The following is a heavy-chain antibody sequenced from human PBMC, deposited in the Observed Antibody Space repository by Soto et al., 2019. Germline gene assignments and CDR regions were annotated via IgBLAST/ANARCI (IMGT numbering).Heavy chain of an antibody. CDR3: ATPGPYYYYGMDV. D-gene: IGHD2-15*01. V-gene: IGHV4-34*01. J-gene: IGHJ6*02. Sequence: PSETLSLTCAVYGGSFSGYYWSWIRQPPGKGLEWIGEINHSGSTNYSPSLKSRVTISVDTSKNQFSLELSSVTAADTAVYYCATPGPYYYYGMDVWGQGTTVTVSS. CDR2: INHSGST. CDR1: GGSFSGYY.